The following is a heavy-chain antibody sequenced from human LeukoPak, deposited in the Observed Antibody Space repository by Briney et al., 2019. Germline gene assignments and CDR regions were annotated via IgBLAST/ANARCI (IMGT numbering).Heavy chain of an antibody. V-gene: IGHV1-2*02. Sequence: LWASVTVSCKASGYTFSGHYMHWVRQAPGQGLEWMGWIKPSSGATNYAQKFRGRVTMTRDTSNRTSYMELSRLRSDDTALYYCASCYYDSSGYYYFDYWGQGTLVTVSS. J-gene: IGHJ4*02. CDR1: GYTFSGHY. CDR2: IKPSSGAT. D-gene: IGHD3-22*01. CDR3: ASCYYDSSGYYYFDY.